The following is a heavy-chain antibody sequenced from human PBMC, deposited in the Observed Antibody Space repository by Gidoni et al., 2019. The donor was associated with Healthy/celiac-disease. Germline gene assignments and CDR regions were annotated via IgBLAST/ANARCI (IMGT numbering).Heavy chain of an antibody. V-gene: IGHV1-69*09. J-gene: IGHJ3*02. CDR3: AREDYYDSSGYYYVNAFDI. CDR1: GGTFSNYA. CDR2: IIPMLGIA. D-gene: IGHD3-22*01. Sequence: QVQLVQSGAEVKKPGSSVKVSCKASGGTFSNYAIPWVRQAPGQGLEWMGRIIPMLGIANYAQKFQGRVTITADKSTSTAYMELSSLRSEDTAVYYCAREDYYDSSGYYYVNAFDIWGQGTMVTVS.